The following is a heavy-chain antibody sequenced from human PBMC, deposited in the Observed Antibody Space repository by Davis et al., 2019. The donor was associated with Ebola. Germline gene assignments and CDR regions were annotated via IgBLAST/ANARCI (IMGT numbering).Heavy chain of an antibody. J-gene: IGHJ4*02. V-gene: IGHV3-7*03. D-gene: IGHD3-22*01. Sequence: PGGSLRLSCAASGFTFSSYWMSWVRQAPGKGLEWVANIKQDGSEKYYADSVKGRFTISRDNSKNTLYLQMNSLRAEDTAVYYCAKDGVQANYYDSSGPYHFDYWGQGTLVTVSS. CDR1: GFTFSSYW. CDR3: AKDGVQANYYDSSGPYHFDY. CDR2: IKQDGSEK.